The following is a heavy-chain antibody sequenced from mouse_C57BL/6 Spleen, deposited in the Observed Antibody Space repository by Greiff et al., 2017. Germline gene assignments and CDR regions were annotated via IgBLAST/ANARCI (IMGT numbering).Heavy chain of an antibody. V-gene: IGHV1-39*01. CDR1: GYSFTDYN. D-gene: IGHD1-1*01. J-gene: IGHJ1*03. CDR2: INPNYGTT. Sequence: VQLQQSGPELVKPGASVKISSKASGYSFTDYNMNWVKQSNGKSLEWIGVINPNYGTTSYNQKFKGKATLTVDQSSSTAYMQLNSLTSEDSAVYYCARSYYYGSSYGYWYFDVWGTGTTVTVSS. CDR3: ARSYYYGSSYGYWYFDV.